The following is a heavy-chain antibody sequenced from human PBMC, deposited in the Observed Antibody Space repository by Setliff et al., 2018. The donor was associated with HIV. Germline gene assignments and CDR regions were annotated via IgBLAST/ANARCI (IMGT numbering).Heavy chain of an antibody. CDR3: ARHFGKTAQDYHHFYYMDV. V-gene: IGHV1-2*02. J-gene: IGHJ6*03. CDR1: GYTFTGYY. CDR2: INPNSGGT. D-gene: IGHD2-15*01. Sequence: ASVKVSCKASGYTFTGYYMHWVRQAPGQGLEWMGWINPNSGGTNYAQKFQGRVTMTRDTSISTAYMELSRLRSDDTAVYYCARHFGKTAQDYHHFYYMDVWGTGTTVTVSS.